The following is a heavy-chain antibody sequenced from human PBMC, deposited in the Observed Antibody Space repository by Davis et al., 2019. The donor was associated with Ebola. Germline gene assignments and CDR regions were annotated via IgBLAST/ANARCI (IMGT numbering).Heavy chain of an antibody. CDR3: AAGAPILEWSTRFDL. CDR1: GFTFSSYG. V-gene: IGHV3-30*03. CDR2: ISYDGSNK. D-gene: IGHD3-3*01. Sequence: PGGSLRLSCAASGFTFSSYGMHWVRQAPGKGLEWVAVISYDGSNKYYADSVKGRFTISRDNSKNTLYLQMNSLRAEDTAVYYCAAGAPILEWSTRFDLWGRGTLVTVSS. J-gene: IGHJ2*01.